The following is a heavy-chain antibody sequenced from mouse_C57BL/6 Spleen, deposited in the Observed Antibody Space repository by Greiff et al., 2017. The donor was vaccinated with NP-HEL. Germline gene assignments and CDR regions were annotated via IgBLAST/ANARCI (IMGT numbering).Heavy chain of an antibody. J-gene: IGHJ3*01. V-gene: IGHV1-69*01. Sequence: QVQLQQPGAELVMPGASVKLSCKASGYTFTSYWMHWVKQRPGQGLEWIGEIDPSDSYTNYNQKFKGKSTLTVDKSSSTAYMQLSSLTSEDSAVYYCARGDYDTGFAYWGQGTLVTVSA. CDR2: IDPSDSYT. D-gene: IGHD2-4*01. CDR3: ARGDYDTGFAY. CDR1: GYTFTSYW.